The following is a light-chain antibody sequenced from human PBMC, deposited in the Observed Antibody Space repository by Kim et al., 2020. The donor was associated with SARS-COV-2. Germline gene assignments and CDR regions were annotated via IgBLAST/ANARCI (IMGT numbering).Light chain of an antibody. CDR3: QLWDDDSDHWV. Sequence: SYELTQPPSVSVAPGQMARLTCGGNNIGTKSVHWYQQKPGQAPVVVIFYDSDRPSGIPERISGSNSGDTATLTINRVEAGDEADYYCQLWDDDSDHWVFGGGTQLTVL. J-gene: IGLJ3*02. CDR2: YDS. V-gene: IGLV3-21*04. CDR1: NIGTKS.